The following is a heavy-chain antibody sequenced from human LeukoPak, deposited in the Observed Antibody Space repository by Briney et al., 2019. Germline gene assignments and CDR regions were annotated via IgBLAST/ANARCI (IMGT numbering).Heavy chain of an antibody. CDR1: GDSISSSY. CDR2: IHTSGST. J-gene: IGHJ4*02. Sequence: SETLSLTCTVSGDSISSSYWGWIRQPAGKGLEWIGRIHTSGSTYYSPSLKSRVTMSADTSTNQSSLKLSSVTAADTAMYYCARVRLGRGLDYWGQGTLVTVSS. V-gene: IGHV4-4*07. D-gene: IGHD6-19*01. CDR3: ARVRLGRGLDY.